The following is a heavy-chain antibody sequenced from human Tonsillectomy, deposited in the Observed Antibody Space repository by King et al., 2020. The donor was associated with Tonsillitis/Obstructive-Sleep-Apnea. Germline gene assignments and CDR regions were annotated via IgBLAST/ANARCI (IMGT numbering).Heavy chain of an antibody. V-gene: IGHV3-23*04. J-gene: IGHJ4*02. CDR2: ISGSGDST. D-gene: IGHD2-2*01. CDR3: ANLNAIVVIPTAIDY. CDR1: GFTFSSYA. Sequence: VQLVESGGGLVQPGKSLRLSCAASGFTFSSYAMSWVRQAPGKGLEWVATISGSGDSTYYADSVKGRFTISRDNSKNTLFLQMNSLRADDTAINFCANLNAIVVIPTAIDYWGQGALVTVST.